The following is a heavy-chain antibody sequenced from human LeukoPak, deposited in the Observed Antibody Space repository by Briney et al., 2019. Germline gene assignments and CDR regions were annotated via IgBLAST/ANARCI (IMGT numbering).Heavy chain of an antibody. CDR3: ARSRDGYNYNYFDY. J-gene: IGHJ4*02. D-gene: IGHD5-24*01. CDR1: GGSISSYY. V-gene: IGHV4-4*07. Sequence: GSLSLTCTVSGGSISSYYWSWIRQPAGKGLEWIGRIHTSGSTNNNPSLKSRVTISVDTSKNQFSLKLSSVTAADTAVYYCARSRDGYNYNYFDYWGQGTLVTVSS. CDR2: IHTSGST.